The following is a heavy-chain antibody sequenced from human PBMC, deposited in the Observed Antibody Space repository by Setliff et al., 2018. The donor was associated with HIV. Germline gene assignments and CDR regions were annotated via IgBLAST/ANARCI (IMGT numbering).Heavy chain of an antibody. CDR1: GGSISSGGYS. D-gene: IGHD1-26*01. CDR2: IYHSGST. V-gene: IGHV4-30-2*01. J-gene: IGHJ5*02. Sequence: PSETLSLTCAVSGGSISSGGYSWSWIRQPPGKGLEWIGYIYHSGSTYYNPSLKSRVTISVDRSKNQFSLKLSSVTAADTAVYYCARVRVGGGWFDPWGQGTLVTVSS. CDR3: ARVRVGGGWFDP.